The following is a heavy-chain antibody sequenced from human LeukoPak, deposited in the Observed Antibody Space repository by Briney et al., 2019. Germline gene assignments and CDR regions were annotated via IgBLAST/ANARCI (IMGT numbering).Heavy chain of an antibody. CDR1: GGSFSGYY. J-gene: IGHJ4*02. Sequence: SETLPLTCAVYGGSFSGYYWSWIRQPPGKGLEWIGEINHSGSTNYNPSLKSRVTISVDTSKNQFSLKLSSVTAADTAVYYCAREDAWNYGLPFDYWGQGTLVTVSS. D-gene: IGHD1-7*01. CDR2: INHSGST. V-gene: IGHV4-34*01. CDR3: AREDAWNYGLPFDY.